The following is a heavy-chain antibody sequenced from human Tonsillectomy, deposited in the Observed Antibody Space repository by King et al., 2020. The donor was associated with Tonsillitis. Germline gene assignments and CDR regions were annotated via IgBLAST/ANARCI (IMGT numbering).Heavy chain of an antibody. J-gene: IGHJ5*01. CDR3: ARDAAGDFRFWFDS. V-gene: IGHV3-48*02. CDR1: GFTFSGHS. D-gene: IGHD4-17*01. Sequence: VQLVDSGGGLVKPGGSLTLSCTGSGFTFSGHSMNWVRQAPGKGLEWVAYITPTSSDIVYADSVKGRFTISRDNAKNLVLIQMNSLRDEDTAIYYCARDAAGDFRFWFDSWGQGTLVTVSS. CDR2: ITPTSSDI.